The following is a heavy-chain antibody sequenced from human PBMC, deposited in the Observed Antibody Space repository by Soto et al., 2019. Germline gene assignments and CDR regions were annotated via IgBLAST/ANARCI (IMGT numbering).Heavy chain of an antibody. V-gene: IGHV1-69*13. J-gene: IGHJ6*04. CDR3: ARHPGGRGYYSGMDV. Sequence: SVKVSCKASGGTFSSNAISWVRQAPGQGLEWMGGIIPIFGTANYAQKFQGRVTITADESTSTAYMELSSLRSEDTAVYYCARHPGGRGYYSGMDVWGKGTTVTVSS. CDR2: IIPIFGTA. D-gene: IGHD2-15*01. CDR1: GGTFSSNA.